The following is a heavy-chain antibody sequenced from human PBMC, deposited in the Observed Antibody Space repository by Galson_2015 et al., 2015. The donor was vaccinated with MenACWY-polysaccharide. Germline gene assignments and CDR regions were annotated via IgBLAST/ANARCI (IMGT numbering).Heavy chain of an antibody. J-gene: IGHJ5*02. CDR2: TFYSGDT. V-gene: IGHV4-59*01. Sequence: ETLSLPCTVSGDSIGSYYWTWIRQPPGQGLEWIGYTFYSGDTNYNTSLKRRVTISVDTSKRQFSLNLTSVTAADTAVYYCARARRQMAVTWGQGTLVIVSS. CDR1: GDSIGSYY. CDR3: ARARRQMAVT. D-gene: IGHD5-24*01.